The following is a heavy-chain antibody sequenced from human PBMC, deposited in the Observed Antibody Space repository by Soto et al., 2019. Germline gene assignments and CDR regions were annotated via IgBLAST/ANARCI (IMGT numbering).Heavy chain of an antibody. CDR3: ARDIGSYAYAEGY. V-gene: IGHV4-4*07. CDR2: VYSSGTT. CDR1: GGSINSYW. J-gene: IGHJ4*02. Sequence: SETLSLTCSVSGGSINSYWWSWIRQPAGKGLEWIGRVYSSGTTDYNPSLNNRATMSVETSKNQFSLKLTSVTAADTAVYYCARDIGSYAYAEGYWGQGIQVTVS. D-gene: IGHD2-2*01.